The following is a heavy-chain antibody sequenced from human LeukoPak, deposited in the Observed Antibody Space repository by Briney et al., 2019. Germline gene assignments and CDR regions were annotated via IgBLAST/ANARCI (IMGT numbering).Heavy chain of an antibody. CDR1: GGTFSSYA. Sequence: SVKVSCKASGGTFSSYAISWVRQAPGQGLEWMGGIIPIFGTANYAQKFQGRVTITTDESTSTAYMELSSLRSEDTAVYYCASEGYDSSGVFDYWGQGTLVTVSS. J-gene: IGHJ4*02. CDR3: ASEGYDSSGVFDY. CDR2: IIPIFGTA. V-gene: IGHV1-69*05. D-gene: IGHD3-22*01.